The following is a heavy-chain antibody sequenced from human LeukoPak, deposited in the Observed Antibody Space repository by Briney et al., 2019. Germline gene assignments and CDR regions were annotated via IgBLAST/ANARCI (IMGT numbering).Heavy chain of an antibody. J-gene: IGHJ4*02. D-gene: IGHD4-11*01. V-gene: IGHV3-21*01. CDR2: ISSSSSYI. CDR1: GFTFGSYS. CDR3: ARDPYSGLFDY. Sequence: NPGGSLRLSCAASGFTFGSYSMNWVRQAPGKGLEWVSSISSSSSYIYYAGSVKGRFTISRDNAKNSLYLQMNSLRAEDTAVYYCARDPYSGLFDYWGQGTLVTVSP.